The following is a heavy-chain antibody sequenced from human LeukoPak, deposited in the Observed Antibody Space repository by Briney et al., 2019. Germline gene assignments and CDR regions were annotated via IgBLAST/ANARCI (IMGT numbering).Heavy chain of an antibody. CDR1: GDSVSSNSAA. J-gene: IGHJ5*02. Sequence: SQTLSLTCAISGDSVSSNSAAWNWIRQSPSRGLEWLGRTYYRSKWYNDYAVSVKSRITINPDTSKNQFSLQLNSVTPEDTAVYYCARVDLGVYNWNDEKPFDPWGQGTLVTVSS. CDR2: TYYRSKWYN. D-gene: IGHD1-1*01. CDR3: ARVDLGVYNWNDEKPFDP. V-gene: IGHV6-1*01.